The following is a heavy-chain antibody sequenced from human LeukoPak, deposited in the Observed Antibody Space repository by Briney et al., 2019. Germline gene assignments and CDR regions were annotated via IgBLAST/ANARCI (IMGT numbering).Heavy chain of an antibody. CDR2: INHSGST. J-gene: IGHJ3*02. CDR1: GGSISSYY. D-gene: IGHD6-13*01. Sequence: PSETLSLTCTVSGGSISSYYWSWIRQPPGKGLEWIGEINHSGSTNYNPSLKSRVTISVDTSKNQFSLKLSSVTAADTAVYYCARLRGRTHYSAFDIWGQGTMVTVSS. CDR3: ARLRGRTHYSAFDI. V-gene: IGHV4-59*12.